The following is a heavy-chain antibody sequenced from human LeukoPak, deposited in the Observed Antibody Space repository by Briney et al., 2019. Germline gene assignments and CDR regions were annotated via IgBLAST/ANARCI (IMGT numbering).Heavy chain of an antibody. CDR1: GGSISSSNW. D-gene: IGHD3-10*01. CDR2: IYHSGST. CDR3: ARRDYYGSGLDY. Sequence: PSGTLSLTCAVSGGSISSSNWWSWVRQPPGEGLEWIGEIYHSGSTNYNPSLKSRVTISVDTSRNQFSLKLSSVTAADTAVYYCARRDYYGSGLDYWGQGTLVTVSS. V-gene: IGHV4-4*02. J-gene: IGHJ4*02.